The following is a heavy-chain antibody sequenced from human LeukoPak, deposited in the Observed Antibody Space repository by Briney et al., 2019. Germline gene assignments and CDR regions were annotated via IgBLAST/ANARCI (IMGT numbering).Heavy chain of an antibody. Sequence: GSLRLSCAASGFTVSSNDMSWVRQAPGKGLEWVSVIYSGGSTYYADSVKGRFTISRDNSKNTLYLKMNSLRAEDTAVYYCARDLSRYYYGSGSYFDIWGQGTMVTVSS. CDR3: ARDLSRYYYGSGSYFDI. V-gene: IGHV3-53*01. J-gene: IGHJ3*02. CDR2: IYSGGST. D-gene: IGHD3-10*01. CDR1: GFTVSSND.